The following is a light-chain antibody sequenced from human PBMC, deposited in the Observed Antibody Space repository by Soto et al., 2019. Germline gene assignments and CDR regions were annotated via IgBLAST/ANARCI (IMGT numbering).Light chain of an antibody. J-gene: IGLJ3*02. CDR3: SSYVGNNNLV. V-gene: IGLV2-8*01. Sequence: QSALTQPASVSGSPGQSITIPCTGTSSDVGSYNLVSWYQQHPGKAPKLMIYEVYKRPSGVPERFSGSKSGKTASLTVSGLQADDEADYYCSSYVGNNNLVFGGGTKLTVL. CDR2: EVY. CDR1: SSDVGSYNL.